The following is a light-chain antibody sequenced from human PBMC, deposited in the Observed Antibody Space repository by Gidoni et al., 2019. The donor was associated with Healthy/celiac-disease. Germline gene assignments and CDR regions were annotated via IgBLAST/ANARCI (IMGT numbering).Light chain of an antibody. V-gene: IGKV3-15*01. CDR3: HQYNNWPPWT. CDR1: HSVSSN. Sequence: EIVMTQSHATRSVSPGERSTLSCRASHSVSSNFAWYQQKPGQAPRLLIYGASSRATGIPASFCGSGSGIEFTLIISSLQSEDFAVYYCHQYNNWPPWTFGQGTKVEIK. CDR2: GAS. J-gene: IGKJ1*01.